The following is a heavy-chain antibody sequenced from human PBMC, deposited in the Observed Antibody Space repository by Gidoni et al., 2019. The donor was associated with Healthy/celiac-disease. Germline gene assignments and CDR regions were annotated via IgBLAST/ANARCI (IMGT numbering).Heavy chain of an antibody. Sequence: QVQLVQSGAEVKKPGASVKVSCKASGYPFTSYAMHWVRQAPGQRLEWMGWINAGNGNTKYSQKFQGRVTITRDTSASTAYMELSSLRSEDTAVYYCARGIGCPMPEGCWFDPWGQGTLVTVSS. J-gene: IGHJ5*02. CDR1: GYPFTSYA. D-gene: IGHD2-2*01. CDR3: ARGIGCPMPEGCWFDP. V-gene: IGHV1-3*01. CDR2: INAGNGNT.